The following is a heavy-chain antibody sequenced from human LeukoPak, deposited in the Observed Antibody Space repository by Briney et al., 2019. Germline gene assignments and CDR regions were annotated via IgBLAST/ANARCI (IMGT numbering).Heavy chain of an antibody. J-gene: IGHJ5*02. CDR1: GFNFHEFY. D-gene: IGHD6-19*01. Sequence: PGGSLRLSCATSGFNFHEFYMSWIRQAPGKGLEWVADIGGSDNIVSYGGSVRGRFAISRDFATDSLYLQMDSLRAEDTAVYYCAREAVAGAFDLWGQGTLVTVSS. CDR3: AREAVAGAFDL. CDR2: IGGSDNIV. V-gene: IGHV3-11*01.